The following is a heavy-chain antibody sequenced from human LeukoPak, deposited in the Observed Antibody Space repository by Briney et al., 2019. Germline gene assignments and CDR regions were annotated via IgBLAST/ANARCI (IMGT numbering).Heavy chain of an antibody. CDR1: GYTFTGYY. J-gene: IGHJ5*02. CDR2: INPNSGGT. Sequence: GASVKVSCKASGYTFTGYYMHWVRQAPGQGLEWMGWINPNSGGTNYAQKFQGRVTMTRDTSISTAYMELSSLRSEDTAVYYCASRPVLRYFDWQTTSTFANWFDPWGQGTLVTVSS. D-gene: IGHD3-9*01. CDR3: ASRPVLRYFDWQTTSTFANWFDP. V-gene: IGHV1-2*02.